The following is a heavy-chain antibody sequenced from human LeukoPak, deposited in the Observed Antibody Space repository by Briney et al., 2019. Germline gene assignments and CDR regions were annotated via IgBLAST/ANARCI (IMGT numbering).Heavy chain of an antibody. CDR3: ARARDLATVNCNYAH. J-gene: IGHJ4*02. V-gene: IGHV1-2*02. CDR2: INPNSGGT. Sequence: ASVKVSCKASGYTFTGYYMHWVRQAPGQGLEWMGWINPNSGGTNYAQKFQGRVTMTRDTSISTAYMELSRLRSDDTAVYYCARARDLATVNCNYAHWGQGTLVTVSS. CDR1: GYTFTGYY. D-gene: IGHD1-7*01.